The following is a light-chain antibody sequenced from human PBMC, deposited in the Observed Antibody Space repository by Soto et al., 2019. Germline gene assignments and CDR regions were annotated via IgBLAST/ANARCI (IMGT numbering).Light chain of an antibody. CDR2: QVT. Sequence: QSALAQPASVSGSPGQSITISCTGTGSDIAGYNYVSWFQQHLGKAPKLMMYQVTIRPSGVSNRFSGAKSGNTASLTISGLQAEDEAEYYCSSFTSTTSLYVFGTGTKVTVL. V-gene: IGLV2-14*01. J-gene: IGLJ1*01. CDR1: GSDIAGYNY. CDR3: SSFTSTTSLYV.